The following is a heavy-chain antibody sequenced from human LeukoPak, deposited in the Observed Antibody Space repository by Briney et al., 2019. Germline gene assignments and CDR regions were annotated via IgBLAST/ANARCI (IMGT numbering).Heavy chain of an antibody. Sequence: ASVKVSCRASGYTFTSYYMHWVRQAPGQGLEWMGIINPSGGSTSYAQKFQGRVTMTRDTSTSTVYMELSSLRSEDTAVYYCARDQTGYYGMDVWGQGTTVTVSS. V-gene: IGHV1-46*01. CDR1: GYTFTSYY. D-gene: IGHD3-10*01. J-gene: IGHJ6*02. CDR2: INPSGGST. CDR3: ARDQTGYYGMDV.